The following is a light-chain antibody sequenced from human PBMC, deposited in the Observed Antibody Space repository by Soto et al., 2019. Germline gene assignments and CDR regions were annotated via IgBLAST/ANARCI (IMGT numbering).Light chain of an antibody. CDR3: QQYANSPLT. J-gene: IGKJ4*01. Sequence: DIVLTQSPGTLSLSPGDRATLSCRASQSVSTSYLAWYQQKPGQAPRLLIYGASSRATGIPDRFSGSGSGTDFTLTISGLEPEDFAVYYCQQYANSPLTFGGGTTVEIK. CDR2: GAS. CDR1: QSVSTSY. V-gene: IGKV3-20*01.